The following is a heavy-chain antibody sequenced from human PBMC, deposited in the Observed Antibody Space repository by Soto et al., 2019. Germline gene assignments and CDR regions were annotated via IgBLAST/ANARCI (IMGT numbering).Heavy chain of an antibody. D-gene: IGHD6-19*01. CDR2: INSYNGNT. J-gene: IGHJ4*02. CDR1: GYTFTNYG. CDR3: ARGVLAGTVDY. V-gene: IGHV1-18*01. Sequence: QVQLVQSGPEVKKPGASVKVSCKASGYTFTNYGISWVRQAPGQGLEWMGWINSYNGNTNYAQKLQGRVTMTTDTSTTTAYMELRSLRFEDTAVYYCARGVLAGTVDYWGQGTLVNVSS.